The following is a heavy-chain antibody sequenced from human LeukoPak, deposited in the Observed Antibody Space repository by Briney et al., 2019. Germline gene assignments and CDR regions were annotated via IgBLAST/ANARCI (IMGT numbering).Heavy chain of an antibody. Sequence: SETLSLTCTVSGGSISSGDYYWSWIRQPPGKGLEWIGYISYSGSTYYNPSLKGRIAISVDTSKNQFSLKLSSVTAADTAVYYCARDGGIAAAGGPGWFDPWGQGTLVTVSS. V-gene: IGHV4-30-4*01. D-gene: IGHD6-13*01. CDR3: ARDGGIAAAGGPGWFDP. CDR2: ISYSGST. J-gene: IGHJ5*02. CDR1: GGSISSGDYY.